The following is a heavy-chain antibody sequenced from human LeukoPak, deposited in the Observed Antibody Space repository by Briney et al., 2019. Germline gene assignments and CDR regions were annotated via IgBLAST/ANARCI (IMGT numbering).Heavy chain of an antibody. D-gene: IGHD3-10*01. J-gene: IGHJ4*02. CDR1: GYTFTSYG. CDR2: ISAYNGNT. V-gene: IGHV1-18*04. Sequence: ASVKVSCKASGYTFTSYGISWVRQAPGQGLEWMGWISAYNGNTNYAQKLQGRVTMTTDTSTSTAYMELRSLRSDDTAVYYCARLTYYGSGSAHPKYYFDYWGQGTLVTASS. CDR3: ARLTYYGSGSAHPKYYFDY.